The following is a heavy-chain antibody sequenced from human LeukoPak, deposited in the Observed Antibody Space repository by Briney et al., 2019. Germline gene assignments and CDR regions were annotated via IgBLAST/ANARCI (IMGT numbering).Heavy chain of an antibody. Sequence: GASVKVSCKASGYTFTSYYMHWVRQAPGQGLEWMGWINPNSGGTNYAQKFQGRVTMTRDTSISTAYMELSRLRSDDTAVYYCARDNYYGSGSVYYYYYMDVWGKGTTVTISS. J-gene: IGHJ6*03. CDR2: INPNSGGT. D-gene: IGHD3-10*01. CDR3: ARDNYYGSGSVYYYYYMDV. CDR1: GYTFTSYY. V-gene: IGHV1-2*02.